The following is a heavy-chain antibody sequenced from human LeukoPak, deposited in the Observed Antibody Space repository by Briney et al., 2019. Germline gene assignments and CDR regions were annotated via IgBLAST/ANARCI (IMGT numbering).Heavy chain of an antibody. Sequence: GGSLRLSCAASGFTFSDYGIHWVRQAPGKGLEWTASIWNDGSHPYYADSVTGRITISRDNSKNTVYLLMNILRDEDTAVYYCARHRFLEWLITSNHRYFDYWGQGTLVTVSS. D-gene: IGHD3-3*01. J-gene: IGHJ4*02. CDR2: IWNDGSHP. CDR3: ARHRFLEWLITSNHRYFDY. V-gene: IGHV3-33*01. CDR1: GFTFSDYG.